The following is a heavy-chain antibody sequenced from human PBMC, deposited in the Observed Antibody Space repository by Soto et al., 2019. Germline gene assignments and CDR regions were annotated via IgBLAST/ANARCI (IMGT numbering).Heavy chain of an antibody. CDR1: GYSFTNYW. Sequence: GESLKISCKGSGYSFTNYWIGWVRQMLGKGLEWMGMIYPGDSDTRYSPSFQGQVTISDDKSISTAYLQWSSLKASDTAMYYCAAYSGSSGRHFDYWGQGTLVTVSS. V-gene: IGHV5-51*01. CDR3: AAYSGSSGRHFDY. D-gene: IGHD6-6*01. CDR2: IYPGDSDT. J-gene: IGHJ4*02.